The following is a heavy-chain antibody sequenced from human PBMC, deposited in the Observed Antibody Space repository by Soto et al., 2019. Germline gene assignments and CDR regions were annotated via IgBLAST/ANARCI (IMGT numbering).Heavy chain of an antibody. CDR2: IWYDGSNK. D-gene: IGHD2-2*01. CDR1: GFTFSSYG. J-gene: IGHJ6*02. CDR3: ARDLGVVVPAAKAYYYYGMDV. Sequence: QVQLVESGGGVVQPGRSLRLSCAASGFTFSSYGMHWVRQAPGKGLEWAAVIWYDGSNKYYADSVKGRFTISRDNSKNTLYLQMNSLRAEDTAVYYCARDLGVVVPAAKAYYYYGMDVWGQGTTVTVSS. V-gene: IGHV3-33*01.